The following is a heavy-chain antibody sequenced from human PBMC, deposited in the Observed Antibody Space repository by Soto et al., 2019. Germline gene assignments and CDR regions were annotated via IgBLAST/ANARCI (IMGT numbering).Heavy chain of an antibody. J-gene: IGHJ4*02. Sequence: EVQLVESGGGLVKPGGSLSLSCAASGFTFSNAWMNWVRQAPGKGLEWVGRIKSKTDGGTTDYAAPVKGRFTISRDDSKNTLYLQINSLKTEDQAVYYCTTDPDYGSGKQGGYWGQGTLVTVSS. D-gene: IGHD3-10*01. V-gene: IGHV3-15*07. CDR3: TTDPDYGSGKQGGY. CDR1: GFTFSNAW. CDR2: IKSKTDGGTT.